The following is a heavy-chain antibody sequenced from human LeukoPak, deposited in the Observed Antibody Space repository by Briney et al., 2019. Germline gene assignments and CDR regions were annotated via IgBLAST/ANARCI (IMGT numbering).Heavy chain of an antibody. D-gene: IGHD6-13*01. Sequence: SVKVSCKASGGTFSSYAISWVRQAPGQGLEWMGGIIPIFGTANYAQKFQGRVTITTDESTSTAYMELSSLRSEDTAVYYCASGGVSNSSRGGFDPWGQGTLVTVSS. CDR3: ASGGVSNSSRGGFDP. J-gene: IGHJ5*02. CDR1: GGTFSSYA. CDR2: IIPIFGTA. V-gene: IGHV1-69*05.